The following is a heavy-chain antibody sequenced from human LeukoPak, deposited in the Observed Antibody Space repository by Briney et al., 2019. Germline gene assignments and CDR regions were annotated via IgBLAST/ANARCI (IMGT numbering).Heavy chain of an antibody. D-gene: IGHD6-19*01. Sequence: ASVKVSCKASGYTFTSYYMHWVRQAPGQGLEWMGIINPSGGSTSYAQKLQGRVTMTTDTSTSTAYMELRSLRSDDTAVYYCARWYSSGWYPYYYYYMDVWGKGTTVTISS. CDR2: INPSGGST. CDR1: GYTFTSYY. V-gene: IGHV1-46*01. J-gene: IGHJ6*03. CDR3: ARWYSSGWYPYYYYYMDV.